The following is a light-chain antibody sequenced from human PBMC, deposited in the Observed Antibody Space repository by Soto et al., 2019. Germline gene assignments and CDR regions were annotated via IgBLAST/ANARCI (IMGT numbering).Light chain of an antibody. V-gene: IGKV2-30*01. Sequence: DVVMTQSPLSLHVTLGQPASISCRSSHSVLYSDGKTYLNWFHQRPGQSPRRLISKVSHRDSGVPDRFSGSGSDSDFTLKISRVEADDVGVYDCMQGTHWPHTFGQGTKLVIK. CDR3: MQGTHWPHT. CDR1: HSVLYSDGKTY. J-gene: IGKJ2*01. CDR2: KVS.